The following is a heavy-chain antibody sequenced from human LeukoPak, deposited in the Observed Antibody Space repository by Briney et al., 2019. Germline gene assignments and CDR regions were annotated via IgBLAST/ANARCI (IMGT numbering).Heavy chain of an antibody. J-gene: IGHJ6*03. CDR3: ASGSRRDGYNRNYHYYYMDV. CDR2: IYYSGTS. CDR1: GGSISSSPYY. V-gene: IGHV4-39*07. Sequence: SETLSLTCTVSGGSISSSPYYWGWIRQPPGKGLEWIRSIYYSGTSHYNPSLKSRVTISVDTSKNQFSLKLSSVTAADTAVYYCASGSRRDGYNRNYHYYYMDVWGKGTTVTISS. D-gene: IGHD5-24*01.